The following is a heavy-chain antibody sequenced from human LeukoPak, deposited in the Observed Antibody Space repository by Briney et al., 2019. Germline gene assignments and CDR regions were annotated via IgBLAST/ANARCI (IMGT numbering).Heavy chain of an antibody. D-gene: IGHD2-2*01. J-gene: IGHJ4*02. CDR1: GYTFTGYY. CDR3: ARLGYLDQMPIQAFDY. V-gene: IGHV1-2*02. CDR2: INPNSGGT. Sequence: ASVKVSCKASGYTFTGYYMHWVRQAPGQGLEWMGWINPNSGGTNYAQKFQGRVTMTRDTSISTAYMELSRLRSDDTAVYYCARLGYLDQMPIQAFDYWGQGTLVTVSS.